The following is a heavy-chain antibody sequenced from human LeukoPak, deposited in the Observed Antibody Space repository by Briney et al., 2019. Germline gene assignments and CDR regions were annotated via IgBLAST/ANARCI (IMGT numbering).Heavy chain of an antibody. Sequence: GGSLRLSCAASGFTFSGYGMHWVRLAPGKGLEWVADIWFDGKNEHFAASVKGRFTISRDNSKKTMYLQINSLRAEDTAVYYCARDRHCVNGLCHNSPGMDVWGRGTTVTVSS. V-gene: IGHV3-33*01. CDR2: IWFDGKNE. CDR1: GFTFSGYG. J-gene: IGHJ6*02. CDR3: ARDRHCVNGLCHNSPGMDV. D-gene: IGHD2-8*01.